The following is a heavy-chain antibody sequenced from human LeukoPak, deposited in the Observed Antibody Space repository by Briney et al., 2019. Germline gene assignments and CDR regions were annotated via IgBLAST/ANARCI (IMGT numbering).Heavy chain of an antibody. CDR3: ASLRSSGNHREDYYYYMDV. J-gene: IGHJ6*03. Sequence: SETLSLTCTVSGGSISSYYWSWIRQPAGKGLEWIGRIYTSGSTNYNPSLKSRVTMSVDTSKNQFSLKLSSVTAADTAVYYCASLRSSGNHREDYYYYMDVWGKGTTVTVSS. CDR1: GGSISSYY. V-gene: IGHV4-4*07. D-gene: IGHD3-22*01. CDR2: IYTSGST.